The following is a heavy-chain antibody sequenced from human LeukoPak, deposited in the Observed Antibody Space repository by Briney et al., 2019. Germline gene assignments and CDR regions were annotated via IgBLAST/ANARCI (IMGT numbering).Heavy chain of an antibody. CDR1: DGSISSYS. CDR2: IYYSGST. J-gene: IGHJ4*02. V-gene: IGHV4-59*08. CDR3: ARASSGWYGNFDY. Sequence: SETLSLTCTVSDGSISSYSWNWIRQPPGKGLEWIGYIYYSGSTNYNPSLKSRVTISVDTSKNQFSLKLSSVTAADTAVYYCARASSGWYGNFDYWGQGTLVTVSS. D-gene: IGHD6-19*01.